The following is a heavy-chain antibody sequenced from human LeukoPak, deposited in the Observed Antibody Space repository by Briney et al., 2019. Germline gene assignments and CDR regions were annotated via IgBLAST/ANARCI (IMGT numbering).Heavy chain of an antibody. V-gene: IGHV3-49*04. J-gene: IGHJ4*02. D-gene: IGHD3-10*01. CDR3: TRDRGGAAGELFDY. Sequence: GRSLRLSCTASGLTFGDYAMSWVRQAPGKGLEWVGFIRSKAYGGTTEYAASVKGRFTISRDDSKSIAYLQMNSLKTEDTAVYYCTRDRGGAAGELFDYWGQGTLVTVSS. CDR2: IRSKAYGGTT. CDR1: GLTFGDYA.